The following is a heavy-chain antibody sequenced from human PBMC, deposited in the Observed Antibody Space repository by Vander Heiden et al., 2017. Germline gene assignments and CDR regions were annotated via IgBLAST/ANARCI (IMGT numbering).Heavy chain of an antibody. Sequence: QVQLVQSGAEVKKPGASVKVSCKDSGYTYTSYGISGVRQAPGQGLEWMGWISAYNGNTNYAQKPQGRVTMTTDTSTSTAYMELRSLRSDDTAVYYCARVGYGGNSGLAFDIWGQGTMVTVSS. CDR1: GYTYTSYG. CDR3: ARVGYGGNSGLAFDI. J-gene: IGHJ3*02. V-gene: IGHV1-18*01. CDR2: ISAYNGNT. D-gene: IGHD2-21*02.